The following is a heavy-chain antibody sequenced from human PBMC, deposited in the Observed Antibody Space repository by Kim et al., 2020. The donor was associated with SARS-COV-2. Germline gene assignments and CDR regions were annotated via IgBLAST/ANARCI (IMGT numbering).Heavy chain of an antibody. CDR3: ARVCPRGDYVWGFDY. Sequence: GGSLRLSCAASGFTFSSYGMHWVRQAPGKGLEWVAVIWYDGSNKYYADSVKGRFTISRDNSKNTLYLQMNSLRAEDTAVYYCARVCPRGDYVWGFDYWGQGTLVTVSS. CDR1: GFTFSSYG. J-gene: IGHJ4*02. V-gene: IGHV3-33*08. D-gene: IGHD3-16*01. CDR2: IWYDGSNK.